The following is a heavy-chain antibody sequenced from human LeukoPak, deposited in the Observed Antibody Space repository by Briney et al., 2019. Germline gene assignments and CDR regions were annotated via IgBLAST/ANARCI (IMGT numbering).Heavy chain of an antibody. CDR1: GGPFSGYY. CDR2: INHSGST. V-gene: IGHV4-34*01. Sequence: SETLSLTCAVYGGPFSGYYWSWIRQPPGKGLEWIGEINHSGSTNYNPSLKSRVTISVDTSKNQFSLKLSSVTAADTAVYYCARRSAAIVSGYKNWGQGTLVTVSS. CDR3: ARRSAAIVSGYKN. D-gene: IGHD3-22*01. J-gene: IGHJ4*02.